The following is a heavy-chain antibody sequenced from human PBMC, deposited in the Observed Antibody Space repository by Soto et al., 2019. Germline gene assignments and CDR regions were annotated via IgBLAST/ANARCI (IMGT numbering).Heavy chain of an antibody. V-gene: IGHV3-21*01. CDR2: ISSSSSYI. CDR1: GFTFSSYS. CDR3: ARDLRPSTGVVGYFDY. J-gene: IGHJ4*02. Sequence: GGSLRLSCAASGFTFSSYSMNWVRQAPGKGLEWVSSISSSSSYIYYADSVKGRFTISRDNAKNSLYLQMNSLRAEDTAVYYCARDLRPSTGVVGYFDYWGQGTLVTVSS. D-gene: IGHD1-26*01.